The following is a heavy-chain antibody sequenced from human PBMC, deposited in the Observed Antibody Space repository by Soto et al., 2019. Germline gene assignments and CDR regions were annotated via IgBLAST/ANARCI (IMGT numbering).Heavy chain of an antibody. V-gene: IGHV4-4*02. CDR1: GGSISSSNW. CDR2: IYHSGST. CDR3: ARDGWELRGVVDY. J-gene: IGHJ4*02. Sequence: QVQLQESGPGLVKPSGTLSLTCAVSGGSISSSNWWSWVRQPPGKGLEWLGEIYHSGSTNYNQSLKIRVTISVDKSKNQFSLKLSSVTAADTAVYYCARDGWELRGVVDYWGQGTLVTVSS. D-gene: IGHD1-26*01.